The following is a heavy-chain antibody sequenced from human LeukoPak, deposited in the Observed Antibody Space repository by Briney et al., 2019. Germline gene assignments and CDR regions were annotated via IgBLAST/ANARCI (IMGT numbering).Heavy chain of an antibody. CDR1: GDSINNYY. V-gene: IGHV4-38-2*02. CDR2: IDHSGST. J-gene: IGHJ4*02. CDR3: ARDSALAQAVMLDY. D-gene: IGHD6-19*01. Sequence: PSETLSLTCTVSGDSINNYYWSWIRQPPGKGLEWTGSIDHSGSTYYNPSLRSRITISVDTSKNQLSLKLSSVTAADTAVYYCARDSALAQAVMLDYWGQGTLVTVSS.